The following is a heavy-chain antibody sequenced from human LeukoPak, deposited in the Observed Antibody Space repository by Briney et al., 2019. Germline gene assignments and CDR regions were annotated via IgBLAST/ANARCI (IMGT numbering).Heavy chain of an antibody. CDR2: IYYSGST. J-gene: IGHJ3*02. Sequence: PSETLSLTCTVSGGSISSDSYYWGWIRQSPGKGLEWIANIYYSGSTYYNPSLKSRVTISVDTSKSQFSLKLSSVTAADTAVYYCASADILTEDDAFDIWGQGTMVTVSS. CDR3: ASADILTEDDAFDI. CDR1: GGSISSDSYY. V-gene: IGHV4-39*07. D-gene: IGHD3-9*01.